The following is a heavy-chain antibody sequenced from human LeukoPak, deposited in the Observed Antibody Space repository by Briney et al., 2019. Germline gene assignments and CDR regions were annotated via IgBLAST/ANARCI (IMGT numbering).Heavy chain of an antibody. J-gene: IGHJ4*02. D-gene: IGHD6-25*01. CDR3: ARRAASSPWNYFEY. Sequence: GESLKISCKGSGYSFTTYWIGWVRQMPGKGLEWMGIIHPGDSDTRYSPSFQGQVSISADKSFSTAYLQWSSLKASDTAMYYCARRAASSPWNYFEYWGQGTLVTVSS. CDR2: IHPGDSDT. CDR1: GYSFTTYW. V-gene: IGHV5-51*01.